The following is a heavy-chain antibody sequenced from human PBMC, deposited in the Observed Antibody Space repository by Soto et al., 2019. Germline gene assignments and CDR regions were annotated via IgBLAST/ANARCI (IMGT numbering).Heavy chain of an antibody. J-gene: IGHJ4*02. D-gene: IGHD3-9*01. CDR3: AKPMSTISHYFDY. CDR2: ISYDGSNK. V-gene: IGHV3-30*18. Sequence: GGSLRLSCAASGFTFSSYGMHWVRQAPGKGLEWVAVISYDGSNKYYADSVKGRFTISRDNSKNTLYLQMNSLRAEDTAVYYCAKPMSTISHYFDYWGQGTLVTVSS. CDR1: GFTFSSYG.